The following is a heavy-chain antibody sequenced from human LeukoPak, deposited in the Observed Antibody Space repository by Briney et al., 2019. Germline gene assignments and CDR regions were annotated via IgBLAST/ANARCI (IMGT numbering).Heavy chain of an antibody. Sequence: ASVKVSCRASGGTFSSYAISWVRQAPGQGLEWMGGIIPIFGTANYAQKFQGRVTITADESTSTAYMELSSLRSEDTAVYYCARDGRLWFGEFDYWGQGTLVTVSS. V-gene: IGHV1-69*13. J-gene: IGHJ4*02. CDR2: IIPIFGTA. D-gene: IGHD3-10*01. CDR3: ARDGRLWFGEFDY. CDR1: GGTFSSYA.